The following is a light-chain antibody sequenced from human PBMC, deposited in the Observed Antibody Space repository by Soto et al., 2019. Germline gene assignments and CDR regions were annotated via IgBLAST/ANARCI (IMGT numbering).Light chain of an antibody. CDR1: QSVRSSQSVSSY. V-gene: IGKV3-20*01. CDR2: GAS. CDR3: QPYGTSPLT. J-gene: IGKJ3*01. Sequence: EIVLTQSPGTLSLSPGERATLSCRSSQSVRSSQSVSSYLAWYQQKTGQAPRLLIYGASNRATGIPDRFSGSGSGIDFTLTSSRLEPEDFAVYYCQPYGTSPLTFGPGTKVGVK.